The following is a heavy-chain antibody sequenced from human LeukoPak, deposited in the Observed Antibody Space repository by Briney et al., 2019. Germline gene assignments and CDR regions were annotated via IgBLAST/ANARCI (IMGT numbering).Heavy chain of an antibody. CDR3: ARDLRTYMGINWFDP. Sequence: SQTLSLTCAISGDSVSRDGAAWNWIRQSPSRGLEWLGRTYYRSKWFFNYAVSIKGRITITPDTSKNHFTLHLSSVTPEDTAIYFCARDLRTYMGINWFDPWGQGTLVTVSS. D-gene: IGHD7-27*01. CDR2: TYYRSKWFF. V-gene: IGHV6-1*01. CDR1: GDSVSRDGAA. J-gene: IGHJ5*02.